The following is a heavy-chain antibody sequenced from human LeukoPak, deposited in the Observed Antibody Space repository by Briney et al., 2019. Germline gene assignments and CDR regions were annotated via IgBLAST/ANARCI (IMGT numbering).Heavy chain of an antibody. CDR2: IYYSGST. J-gene: IGHJ4*02. V-gene: IGHV4-30-4*01. CDR1: GDSIGSGAYY. CDR3: ARDLGAVGSGSPFEFGY. Sequence: SETLSLTCSVSGDSIGSGAYYWSWLRQPPGKGLEWIGYIYYSGSTYYNPSLQSRVIISVDTSKNQFSLKLSSVTAADTAVYYCARDLGAVGSGSPFEFGYWGQGTLVIVSS. D-gene: IGHD3-10*01.